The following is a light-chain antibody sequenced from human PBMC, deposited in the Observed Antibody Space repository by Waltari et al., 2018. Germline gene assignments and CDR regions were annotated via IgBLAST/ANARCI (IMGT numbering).Light chain of an antibody. V-gene: IGKV3-15*01. CDR1: QSVSSN. CDR3: QQYNNWLYT. J-gene: IGKJ2*01. Sequence: EIVMTQSPATLSVSPGERATLSCRASQSVSSNLAWYQQKPGEAPRPLIFGASTRATGIPARFSCSGSGTEFTLTISSLQSEDFAVYYCQQYNNWLYTFGQGTKLEIK. CDR2: GAS.